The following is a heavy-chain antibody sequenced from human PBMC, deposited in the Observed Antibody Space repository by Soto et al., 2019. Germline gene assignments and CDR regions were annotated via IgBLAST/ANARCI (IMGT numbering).Heavy chain of an antibody. CDR2: IYYSGST. J-gene: IGHJ5*02. CDR3: ASSGSYYKDINNWFDP. CDR1: GCYISSYC. Sequence: PLDPMSLTYTFAGCYISSYCVSLIRQNPGKGLEWIGYIYYSGSTNYNPSLKSRVTISVDTSKNQFSLKLSSVTAADTAVYYCASSGSYYKDINNWFDPLVQGTLVTVFS. V-gene: IGHV4-59*01. D-gene: IGHD3-10*01.